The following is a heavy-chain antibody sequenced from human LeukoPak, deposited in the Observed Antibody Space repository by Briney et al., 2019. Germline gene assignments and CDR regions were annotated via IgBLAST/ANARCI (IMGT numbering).Heavy chain of an antibody. CDR3: ARVGYCSNGVCSLYYYYYYMDV. D-gene: IGHD2-8*01. V-gene: IGHV1-18*01. J-gene: IGHJ6*03. CDR1: GYTFTNYG. CDR2: ISADNGNT. Sequence: ASVKVSCKASGYTFTNYGISWVRQAPGQGLEWMGWISADNGNTNYAQKLQGRVTMTTDTSTSTAYMELRSLRSDDTAVYYCARVGYCSNGVCSLYYYYYYMDVWGKGTTVTVSS.